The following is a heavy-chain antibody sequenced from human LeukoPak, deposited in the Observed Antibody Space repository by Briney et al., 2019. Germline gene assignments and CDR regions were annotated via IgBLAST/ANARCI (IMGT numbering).Heavy chain of an antibody. V-gene: IGHV3-53*01. CDR3: ATNMGF. CDR1: RFTVGNNY. Sequence: GGSLRLSCAASRFTVGNNYMKWIRQAPGKGLEWVSLIYSGGSTYYADSVKGRFTISRDSSKNTLYLQMNSLRVEDTAVYYCATNMGFWGQGTLVTVSS. J-gene: IGHJ4*02. D-gene: IGHD2/OR15-2a*01. CDR2: IYSGGST.